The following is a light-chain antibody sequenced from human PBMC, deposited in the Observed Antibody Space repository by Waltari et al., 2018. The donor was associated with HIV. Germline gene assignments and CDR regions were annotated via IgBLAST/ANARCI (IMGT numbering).Light chain of an antibody. J-gene: IGKJ3*01. CDR1: QNILYKSNSRNY. Sequence: DIVMTQSPESLVVSLCERATITCKSSQNILYKSNSRNYVAWYQKKLGQSPTLLIYWASTRQCGVPDRFSGSGSGTNFTLTINTLQAEDVGVYYCQQYFQPPLTFGPGTKV. V-gene: IGKV4-1*01. CDR3: QQYFQPPLT. CDR2: WAS.